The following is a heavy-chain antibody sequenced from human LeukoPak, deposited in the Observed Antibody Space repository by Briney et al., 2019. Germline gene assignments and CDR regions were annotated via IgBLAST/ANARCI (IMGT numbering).Heavy chain of an antibody. CDR2: TNPNSGGT. Sequence: ASVKVSCKASGYTFTGYYMHWVRQAPGQGLEWMGWTNPNSGGTNYVQKFQGWVTMTRDTSISTAYMELSRLRSDDTAVYYCAITRRSCSSTSCRTYYYYGMDVWGQGTTVTVSS. D-gene: IGHD2-2*01. J-gene: IGHJ6*02. CDR3: AITRRSCSSTSCRTYYYYGMDV. V-gene: IGHV1-2*04. CDR1: GYTFTGYY.